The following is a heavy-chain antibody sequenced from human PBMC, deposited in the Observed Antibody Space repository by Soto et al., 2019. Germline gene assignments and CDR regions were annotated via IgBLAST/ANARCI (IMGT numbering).Heavy chain of an antibody. CDR3: ARDKFGTSCIMCHDAFDI. Sequence: PGGSLRLSCAASGFTFSSYGMHWVRQAPGKGLEWVAVIWYDGSNKYYADSVKGRFTISRDNSKNTLYLQMNSLRAEDTAVYYCARDKFGTSCIMCHDAFDIRGQGTMVTVAS. V-gene: IGHV3-33*01. CDR2: IWYDGSNK. CDR1: GFTFSSYG. J-gene: IGHJ3*02. D-gene: IGHD2-2*01.